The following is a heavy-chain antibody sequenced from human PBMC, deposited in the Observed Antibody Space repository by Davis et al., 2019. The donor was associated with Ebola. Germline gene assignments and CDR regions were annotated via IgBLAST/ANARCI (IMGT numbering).Heavy chain of an antibody. D-gene: IGHD3-3*01. Sequence: SETLSLTCAVYGGSFSGYYWSWIRQPPGKGLEWIGYIYYSGSTNYNPSLKSRVTISVDTSKNQFSLKLSSVTAADTAVYYCARGRVFWSGYPPNWFDPWGQGTLVTVSS. CDR2: IYYSGST. V-gene: IGHV4-59*12. J-gene: IGHJ5*02. CDR1: GGSFSGYY. CDR3: ARGRVFWSGYPPNWFDP.